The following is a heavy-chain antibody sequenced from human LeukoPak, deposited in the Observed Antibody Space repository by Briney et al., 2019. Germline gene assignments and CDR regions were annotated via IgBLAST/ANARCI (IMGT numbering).Heavy chain of an antibody. J-gene: IGHJ4*02. V-gene: IGHV4-4*07. CDR3: ARGRGGYDFDH. CDR1: GDSISNSY. Sequence: SETLSVTCTVSGDSISNSYWNWIRQPAGKGLEWIGRIYTTGSANYNPSLKSRVTISVDTSKNQFSLKLSSVTAADAAVYYCARGRGGYDFDHWGQGTPITVSS. D-gene: IGHD5-12*01. CDR2: IYTTGSA.